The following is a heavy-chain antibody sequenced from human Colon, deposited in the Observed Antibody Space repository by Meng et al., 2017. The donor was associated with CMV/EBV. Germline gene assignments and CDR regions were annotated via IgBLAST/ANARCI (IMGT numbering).Heavy chain of an antibody. Sequence: QVQLQESGPRLVKPSETLSLTCTVSGGSISSPSYYWAWVRQPPGKGLEWIGSIYYTGGTFYSPSLKSRVTISIDTSKNHFSLKLNSVTAADTAMYYCTRETGGSSLAYWGQGILVTVFS. J-gene: IGHJ4*02. CDR1: GGSISSPSYY. CDR2: IYYTGGT. CDR3: TRETGGSSLAY. V-gene: IGHV4-39*02. D-gene: IGHD6-13*01.